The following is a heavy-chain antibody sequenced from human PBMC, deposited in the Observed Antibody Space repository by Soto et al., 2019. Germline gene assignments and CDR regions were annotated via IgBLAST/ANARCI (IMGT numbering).Heavy chain of an antibody. J-gene: IGHJ4*02. D-gene: IGHD2-2*01. Sequence: GASVKVSCKASGGTFSSYTISWVRQAPGQGLEWMGRIIPILGIANYAQKFQGRVTITADKSTSTAYMELSSLRSEDTAVYYCARSPQLLPAYFDYWGQGILVTVSS. CDR1: GGTFSSYT. CDR2: IIPILGIA. V-gene: IGHV1-69*02. CDR3: ARSPQLLPAYFDY.